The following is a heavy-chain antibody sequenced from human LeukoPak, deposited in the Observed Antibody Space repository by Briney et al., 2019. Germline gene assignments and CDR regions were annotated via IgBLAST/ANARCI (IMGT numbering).Heavy chain of an antibody. CDR3: ARGRHCSSTSCYKFGGMIDY. Sequence: SGGSLRLSCAASGFTFSSYGMHWVRQAPGKGLEWVAVIWYGGSNKYYADSVKGRFTISRDNSKNTLYLQMNSLRAEDTAVYYCARGRHCSSTSCYKFGGMIDYWGQGTLVTVSS. V-gene: IGHV3-33*01. CDR1: GFTFSSYG. J-gene: IGHJ4*02. D-gene: IGHD2-2*02. CDR2: IWYGGSNK.